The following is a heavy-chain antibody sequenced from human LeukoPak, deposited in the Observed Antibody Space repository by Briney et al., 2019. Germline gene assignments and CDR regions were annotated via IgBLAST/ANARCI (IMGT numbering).Heavy chain of an antibody. CDR1: GYTFTGYY. CDR3: ARAKTVATRDSSSCFNP. Sequence: GASVKVSCKASGYTFTGYYMHWVRQAPGQGLEWMGWINPNSGGTNYAQKFQGRVTVTRDTSISTAYMELSRLRSDDTAMYYCARAKTVATRDSSSCFNPWGQGTLVTVSS. CDR2: INPNSGGT. J-gene: IGHJ5*02. V-gene: IGHV1-2*02. D-gene: IGHD6-13*01.